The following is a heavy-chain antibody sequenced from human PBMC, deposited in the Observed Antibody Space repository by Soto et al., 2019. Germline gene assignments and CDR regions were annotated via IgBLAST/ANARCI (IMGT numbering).Heavy chain of an antibody. D-gene: IGHD6-19*01. Sequence: QVQLQESGPGLVKPSETLSLTCTVSGVSITSYYWSWIRQSPGKGLEWIGFIYYSGNTNYNPSLKSRVIISRDTSRNEFSLRLTSVTAADTAVYYCATSSGPQSPIGDHWGQGTLVTVSS. V-gene: IGHV4-59*08. J-gene: IGHJ4*02. CDR1: GVSITSYY. CDR3: ATSSGPQSPIGDH. CDR2: IYYSGNT.